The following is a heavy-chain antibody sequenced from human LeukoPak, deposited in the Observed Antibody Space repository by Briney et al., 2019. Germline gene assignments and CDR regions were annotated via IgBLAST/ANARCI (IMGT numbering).Heavy chain of an antibody. CDR3: ARPHGGNSLAFDF. CDR1: GYSFTSYW. D-gene: IGHD4-23*01. V-gene: IGHV5-51*01. Sequence: GESLKTSCKGSGYSFTSYWIGWVRQMPGKGLKWMGIIYPGDSDTRYSPSFQGQVTISADKSISTAYLQWSSLKASDTAMYYCARPHGGNSLAFDFWGQGTLVTVSS. CDR2: IYPGDSDT. J-gene: IGHJ4*02.